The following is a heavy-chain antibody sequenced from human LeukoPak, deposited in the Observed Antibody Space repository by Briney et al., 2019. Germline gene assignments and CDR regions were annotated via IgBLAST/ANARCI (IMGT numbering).Heavy chain of an antibody. CDR3: ARDPAFHNSGWYHFFDF. CDR1: GGSFSGYY. CDR2: IYFSGTT. Sequence: PSETLSLTCAVYGGSFSGYYWSWIRQPPGQGREGIGYIYFSGTTNYNHSLKSRVTISVDTSKNQLSLKLSSVTAADTAVYYCARDPAFHNSGWYHFFDFWGQGTLVTVSS. D-gene: IGHD6-19*01. V-gene: IGHV4-59*01. J-gene: IGHJ4*02.